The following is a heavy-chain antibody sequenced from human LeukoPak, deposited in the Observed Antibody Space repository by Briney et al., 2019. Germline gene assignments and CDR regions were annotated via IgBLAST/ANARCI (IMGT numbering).Heavy chain of an antibody. CDR2: ILDSGYST. J-gene: IGHJ6*03. CDR1: GFTFSSYA. CDR3: AKLGGHPLHNYYVGV. V-gene: IGHV3-23*01. D-gene: IGHD3-16*01. Sequence: GGSLRLSCAASGFTFSSYAMSWVRQAPGKGLEWVSGILDSGYSTYYANSVKGRFTISKDNSNNTLYLQMNSLRAEDTAVYYCAKLGGHPLHNYYVGVWGKGTTVAVSS.